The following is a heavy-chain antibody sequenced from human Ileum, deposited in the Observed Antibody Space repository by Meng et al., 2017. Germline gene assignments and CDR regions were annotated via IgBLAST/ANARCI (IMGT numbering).Heavy chain of an antibody. V-gene: IGHV2-5*02. CDR1: GFSLSTYGVG. CDR2: IYWDDDK. J-gene: IGHJ4*02. Sequence: SGSTLVKPTQTLTLTCTFSGFSLSTYGVGVGWIRQPPGKALEWLALIYWDDDKRYSPSLKNRLTITKDTPKNQVVLTMTNMDPVDTATYYCAHRGYSYGYGYWGQGTLVTVSS. D-gene: IGHD5-18*01. CDR3: AHRGYSYGYGY.